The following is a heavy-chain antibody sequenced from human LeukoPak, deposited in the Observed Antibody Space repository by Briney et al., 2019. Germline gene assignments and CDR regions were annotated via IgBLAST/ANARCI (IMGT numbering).Heavy chain of an antibody. CDR1: GGSISSGGYS. Sequence: SETLSLTCAVSGGSISSGGYSWSWIRQPPGKGLEWIGYIYHSGSTYYNPSLKSRVTISVDRSKNQFSLKLSSVTAADTAVYYCARGPVLGATNYFYYWGQGTLVTVSS. D-gene: IGHD1-26*01. J-gene: IGHJ4*02. V-gene: IGHV4-30-2*01. CDR2: IYHSGST. CDR3: ARGPVLGATNYFYY.